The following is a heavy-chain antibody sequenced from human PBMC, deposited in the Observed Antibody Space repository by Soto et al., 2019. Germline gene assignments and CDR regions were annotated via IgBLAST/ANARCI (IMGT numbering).Heavy chain of an antibody. CDR1: GFTFSSYG. CDR3: AKEAYYRSYERVPFDP. D-gene: IGHD1-26*01. V-gene: IGHV3-30*18. J-gene: IGHJ5*02. CDR2: ISYDGSNK. Sequence: PGGSLRLSCAASGFTFSSYGMHWVRQAPGKGLEWVAVISYDGSNKYYADSVKSRFTISRDNSKNTLYLQMNSLRAEDTAVYYCAKEAYYRSYERVPFDPWGEGTLVPVAS.